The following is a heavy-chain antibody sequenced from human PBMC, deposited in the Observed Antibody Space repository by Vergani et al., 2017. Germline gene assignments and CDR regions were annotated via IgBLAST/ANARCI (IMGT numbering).Heavy chain of an antibody. J-gene: IGHJ2*01. CDR1: GGTFSSYT. Sequence: QVQLVHSGAEVKKPGSSVKVSCKASGGTFSSYTISWVRQAPGQGLEWMGRIIPILGIANYAQKFQGRVTITADKSTSTAYMELGSLRSEDTAVYYCARAEGPLCHCRGGSCPYWYFDLWGRGTLVTVSS. D-gene: IGHD2-15*01. CDR2: IIPILGIA. V-gene: IGHV1-69*02. CDR3: ARAEGPLCHCRGGSCPYWYFDL.